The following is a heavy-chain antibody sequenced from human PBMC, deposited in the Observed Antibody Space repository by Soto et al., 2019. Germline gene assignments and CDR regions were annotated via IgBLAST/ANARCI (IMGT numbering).Heavy chain of an antibody. V-gene: IGHV3-9*01. CDR2: ISWNSGSI. CDR3: AKGLWFGESTFDY. D-gene: IGHD3-10*01. Sequence: GGSLRLSCAASGFTFDDYAMHWVRQAPGKGLEWVSGISWNSGSIGYADSVKGRFTISRDNAKNSLYLQMNSLRAEDTALYYCAKGLWFGESTFDYWGQGTLVTVSS. J-gene: IGHJ4*02. CDR1: GFTFDDYA.